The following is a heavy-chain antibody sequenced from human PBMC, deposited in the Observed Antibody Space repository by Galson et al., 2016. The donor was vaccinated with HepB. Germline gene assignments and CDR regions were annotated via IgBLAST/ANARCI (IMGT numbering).Heavy chain of an antibody. J-gene: IGHJ5*02. Sequence: SLRLSCAASGFTFNNYAMNWVRQAPGKGLEWVSSISGGVGGTYYADSVKGRFIISRDNSKEILYLQMNTLRADDTAVYFCARGVPLYSGRYYLSDYFDPWGQGTLVTVSS. CDR1: GFTFNNYA. CDR3: ARGVPLYSGRYYLSDYFDP. CDR2: ISGGVGGT. V-gene: IGHV3-23*01. D-gene: IGHD1-26*01.